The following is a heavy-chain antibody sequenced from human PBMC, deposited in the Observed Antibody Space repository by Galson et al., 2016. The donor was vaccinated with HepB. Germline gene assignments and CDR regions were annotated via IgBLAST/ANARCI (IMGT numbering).Heavy chain of an antibody. J-gene: IGHJ2*01. Sequence: SLRLSCAASGFTFSTSDMHWVRQGTGKGLEWVSAIGRGGDTYYSGSVEGRFTISRENAKNSLYLEVNSLSPGDTAVYYCAREIKDTITVGWFFDLWGRGTLVTVSS. CDR1: GFTFSTSD. D-gene: IGHD1-20*01. CDR2: IGRGGDT. V-gene: IGHV3-13*01. CDR3: AREIKDTITVGWFFDL.